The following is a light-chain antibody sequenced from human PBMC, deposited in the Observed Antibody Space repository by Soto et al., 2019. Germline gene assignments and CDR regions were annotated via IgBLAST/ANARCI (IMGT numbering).Light chain of an antibody. V-gene: IGKV3-11*01. CDR1: QSVSSY. CDR3: QQPGA. CDR2: DAS. Sequence: EIVLTQSPATLSLSPGERATLSCRASQSVSSYLAWYQQKPGQAPRLLIYDASNRATGIPARFSGSGSGTEFTLTISSLEPEDFAVYYCQQPGAFGGGTKVEIK. J-gene: IGKJ4*01.